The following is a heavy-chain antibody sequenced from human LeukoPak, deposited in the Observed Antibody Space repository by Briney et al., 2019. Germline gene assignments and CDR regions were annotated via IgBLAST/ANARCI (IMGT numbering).Heavy chain of an antibody. V-gene: IGHV3-74*01. Sequence: GGSLRLSCAASGFTFTRYWMHWVRQVPGKGLVWVSRVNPDGSSVTYGDSVKGRFTSSRDNAKNTLYLQMHSLRAEDMAMYYCARGGSYGDYWGQGILVTVSS. CDR2: VNPDGSSV. J-gene: IGHJ4*02. D-gene: IGHD3-16*01. CDR3: ARGGSYGDY. CDR1: GFTFTRYW.